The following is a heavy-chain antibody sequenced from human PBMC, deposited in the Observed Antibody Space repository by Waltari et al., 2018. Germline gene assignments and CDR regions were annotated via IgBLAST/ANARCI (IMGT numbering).Heavy chain of an antibody. CDR3: ASEGWLLQRGVFDY. V-gene: IGHV3-33*01. Sequence: QVQLVESGGGVVQPGRSLRLSCAASGFTFSSYGMHWVRQAPGKGLEWVAVIWYDGSNKYYADSVKGRFTISRDNSKNTLYLQMNSLRAEDTAVYYCASEGWLLQRGVFDYWGQGTLVTVSS. CDR2: IWYDGSNK. D-gene: IGHD3-22*01. J-gene: IGHJ4*02. CDR1: GFTFSSYG.